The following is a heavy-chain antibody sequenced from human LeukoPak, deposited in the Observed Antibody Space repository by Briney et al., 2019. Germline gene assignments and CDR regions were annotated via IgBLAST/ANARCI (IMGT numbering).Heavy chain of an antibody. CDR2: IKQDGSEK. CDR3: GSVEGTAMAFDY. Sequence: PGGSLRLSCAASGFTFSSYWMSWVRQAPGKGLEWVANIKQDGSEKYYVGSVKGRFTISRDNAKNSLYLQMNSLRAEDTAVYYCGSVEGTAMAFDYWGQGTLVTVSS. D-gene: IGHD5-18*01. V-gene: IGHV3-7*01. CDR1: GFTFSSYW. J-gene: IGHJ4*02.